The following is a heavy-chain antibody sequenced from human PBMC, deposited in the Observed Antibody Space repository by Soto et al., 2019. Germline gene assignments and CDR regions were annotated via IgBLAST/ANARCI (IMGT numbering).Heavy chain of an antibody. V-gene: IGHV4-34*01. Sequence: QVQLQQWGAGLLKPSETLSLTCAVYGGSFSGYYWSWIRQPPGKGQEWIGEINHSGSTNYNPSLKSRVTISVDTSKNQFSLKLSSVTAADTAVYYCARGSSMVKGLFDYWGQGTLVTVSS. CDR1: GGSFSGYY. CDR2: INHSGST. CDR3: ARGSSMVKGLFDY. D-gene: IGHD2-21*01. J-gene: IGHJ4*02.